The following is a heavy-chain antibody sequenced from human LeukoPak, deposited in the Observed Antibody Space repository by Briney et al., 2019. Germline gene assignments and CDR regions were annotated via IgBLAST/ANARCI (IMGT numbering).Heavy chain of an antibody. CDR3: AKLNFFDY. CDR1: GFTMSNSA. V-gene: IGHV3-23*01. CDR2: INGGNSDT. Sequence: PGGSLRLSCAASGFTMSNSAMSWVRQAPGKGLEWVSAINGGNSDTNYAESVKGRFTISRDNSRNTLYLQMNSLRAEDTAVYYCAKLNFFDYWGQGTLVTVSS. J-gene: IGHJ4*02.